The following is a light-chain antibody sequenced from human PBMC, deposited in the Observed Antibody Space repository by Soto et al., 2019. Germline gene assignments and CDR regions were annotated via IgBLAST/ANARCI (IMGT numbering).Light chain of an antibody. Sequence: QSVLTQPPSVSGAPGQRVTISCTGSSSNIGAGYDVHWYQQLPGTAPKLLIYGNSNRPSGVPDRFSGSKSGTSASLAITGLQAEDEADYYCQSYDSSVRGVFGTGTKLTVL. CDR3: QSYDSSVRGV. V-gene: IGLV1-40*01. J-gene: IGLJ1*01. CDR2: GNS. CDR1: SSNIGAGYD.